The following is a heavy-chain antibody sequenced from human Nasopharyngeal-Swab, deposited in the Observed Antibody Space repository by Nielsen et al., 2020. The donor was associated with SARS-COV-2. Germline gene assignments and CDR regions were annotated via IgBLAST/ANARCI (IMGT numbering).Heavy chain of an antibody. CDR3: ARVGRQYYFDY. CDR2: INTNTGNP. Sequence: WERQAPGQGLEWMGWINTNTGNPTYAEGFTGRFVFSLDNSVGTAYLQISSLKAEDTAVYYCARVGRQYYFDYWGQGTLVTVSS. J-gene: IGHJ4*02. V-gene: IGHV7-4-1*02. D-gene: IGHD1-26*01.